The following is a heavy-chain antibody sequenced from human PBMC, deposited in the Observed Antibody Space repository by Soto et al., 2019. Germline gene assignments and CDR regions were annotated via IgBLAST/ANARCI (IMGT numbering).Heavy chain of an antibody. J-gene: IGHJ6*02. Sequence: EGQLLESGEGLVQPGGSLKLSCAASGFTFSNYAMSWVRQAPGKGLEWVSGIGGSGSNTYYADSVKGRFTISRDNSKNTLFLQMNSLRAEDTAEYYCARVVRYFDTPYGMDVWGQGTTVT. CDR2: IGGSGSNT. CDR1: GFTFSNYA. CDR3: ARVVRYFDTPYGMDV. V-gene: IGHV3-23*01. D-gene: IGHD3-9*01.